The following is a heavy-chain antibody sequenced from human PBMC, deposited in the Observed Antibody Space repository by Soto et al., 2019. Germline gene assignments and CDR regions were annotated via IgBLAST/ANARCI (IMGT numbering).Heavy chain of an antibody. J-gene: IGHJ4*02. D-gene: IGHD5-18*01. V-gene: IGHV1-2*02. CDR3: ATRYSYVHF. CDR2: INPNSGDT. CDR1: GYAFTGYF. Sequence: GASVKVSCKASGYAFTGYFLHWVRQAPGQGLEWMGWINPNSGDTNYAQKFQGRVTMTRDTSFSTAYMELSSLRSDDPAVYYCATRYSYVHFWGQGTLVTVSS.